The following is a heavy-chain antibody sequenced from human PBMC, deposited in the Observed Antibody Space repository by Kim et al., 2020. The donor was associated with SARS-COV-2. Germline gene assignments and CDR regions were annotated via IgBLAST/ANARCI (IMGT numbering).Heavy chain of an antibody. J-gene: IGHJ6*03. D-gene: IGHD3-3*02. Sequence: ASVKVSCKASGYTFTSYGISWVRQAPGQGLEWMGLISAYNGNTNYAQKLQGRVTMTTDTSTSTAYMEPRSLRSADTAVYYCARVAIDHGGYYMDVWGKGTTVTVSS. CDR3: ARVAIDHGGYYMDV. V-gene: IGHV1-18*01. CDR2: ISAYNGNT. CDR1: GYTFTSYG.